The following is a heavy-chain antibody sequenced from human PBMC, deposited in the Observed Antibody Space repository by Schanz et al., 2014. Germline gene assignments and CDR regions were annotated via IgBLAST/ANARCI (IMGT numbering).Heavy chain of an antibody. CDR1: GFTFSDHY. Sequence: QVQLVESGGGLVKPGGSLRLSCAASGFTFSDHYMAWIRQAPGKGLEWVSIISNTGTFIYYADSVRGRFVISRDNAKSSLFLQMKGLRAEDTAVYYCVRDAYLRIRGTGFDSWGPGNLVTVSS. V-gene: IGHV3-11*01. D-gene: IGHD1-1*01. CDR2: ISNTGTFI. CDR3: VRDAYLRIRGTGFDS. J-gene: IGHJ4*02.